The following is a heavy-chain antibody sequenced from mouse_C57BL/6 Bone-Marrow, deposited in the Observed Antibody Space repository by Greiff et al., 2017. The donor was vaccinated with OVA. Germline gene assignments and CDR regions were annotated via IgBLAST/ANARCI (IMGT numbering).Heavy chain of an antibody. J-gene: IGHJ4*01. D-gene: IGHD2-3*01. Sequence: EVMLVESGGGLVQPGGSLKLSCAASGFTFSDYYMYWVRQTPEKRLEWVAYISNGGGSTYYPDTVKGRFTISRDNAKNTLYLQMSRLKSEDTAMYYCARHGGYYNYYAMDYWGQGTSVTVSS. CDR3: ARHGGYYNYYAMDY. CDR1: GFTFSDYY. V-gene: IGHV5-12*01. CDR2: ISNGGGST.